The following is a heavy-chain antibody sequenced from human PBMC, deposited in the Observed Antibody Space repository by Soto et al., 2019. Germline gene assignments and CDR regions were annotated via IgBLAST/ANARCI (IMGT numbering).Heavy chain of an antibody. CDR3: ARLGGGSYSGGFDY. J-gene: IGHJ4*02. D-gene: IGHD1-26*01. V-gene: IGHV4-39*01. Sequence: QLQLQESGPGLVKPSETLSLTCTVSGGSISSSSYYWGCIRQPPGKGLEWIGSIYYSGSTYYNPSLKSRVTISVDTSKNQFSLKLSSVTAADTAVYYCARLGGGSYSGGFDYWGQGTLVTVSS. CDR2: IYYSGST. CDR1: GGSISSSSYY.